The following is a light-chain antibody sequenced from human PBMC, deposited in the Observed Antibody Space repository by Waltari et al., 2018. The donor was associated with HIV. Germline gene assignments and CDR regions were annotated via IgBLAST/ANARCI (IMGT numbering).Light chain of an antibody. CDR1: SPDIGSYS. J-gene: IGLJ3*02. Sequence: QSVLTQPPSVSAAPGQKATISCSGSSPDIGSYSVSLYQQFPGTAPRRLIFDTYKRPSGIPDRFSASKSGTSATLDITGLQTGDEADYYCATWDNSLSIGVFGGGTKLTVL. CDR2: DTY. V-gene: IGLV1-51*01. CDR3: ATWDNSLSIGV.